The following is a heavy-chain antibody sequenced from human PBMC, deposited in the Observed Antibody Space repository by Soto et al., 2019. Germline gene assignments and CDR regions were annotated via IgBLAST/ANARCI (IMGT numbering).Heavy chain of an antibody. Sequence: EVQLVESGGGLVKPGGSLRLSCAASGFTFSNAWMSWVRQAPGKGLEWVGRIKSKTDGGTTDYAAPVKGRFTISRDDSKNTLYLQMNSLKTEDTAVYYCTTGPLWFGEFLDPWGKGTLVTVSS. CDR1: GFTFSNAW. D-gene: IGHD3-10*01. J-gene: IGHJ5*02. V-gene: IGHV3-15*01. CDR2: IKSKTDGGTT. CDR3: TTGPLWFGEFLDP.